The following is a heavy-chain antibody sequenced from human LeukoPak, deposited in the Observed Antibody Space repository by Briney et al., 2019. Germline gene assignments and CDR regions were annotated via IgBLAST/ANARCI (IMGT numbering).Heavy chain of an antibody. CDR3: ARRDTGWNYCDY. J-gene: IGHJ4*02. CDR1: GGSINGHY. D-gene: IGHD6-19*01. CDR2: INYKGST. Sequence: PSETLSLTCTISGGSINGHYWSWMRQPPGKRLEWIGDINYKGSTKCNPSLKSRVTISVDTSKNHLSLNLTSVLAADTAIYYCARRDTGWNYCDYWGQGILVTVSS. V-gene: IGHV4-59*08.